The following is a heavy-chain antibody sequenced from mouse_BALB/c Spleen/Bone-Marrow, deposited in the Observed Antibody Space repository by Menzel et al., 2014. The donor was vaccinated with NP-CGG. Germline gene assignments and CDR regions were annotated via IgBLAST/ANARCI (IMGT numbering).Heavy chain of an antibody. CDR2: IWGDGST. D-gene: IGHD3-3*01. CDR3: RGGPWFAY. CDR1: GFSLTSYG. V-gene: IGHV2-3*01. Sequence: QVQLQQSGPGLVAPSQRLSIPCTVSGFSLTSYGVSWVRQPPGKGLEWLGVIWGDGSTNYHSALISRLSISKDNSKSQVFLKLNSLQTDDAATYYCRGGPWFAYWGQGTLVTVSA. J-gene: IGHJ3*01.